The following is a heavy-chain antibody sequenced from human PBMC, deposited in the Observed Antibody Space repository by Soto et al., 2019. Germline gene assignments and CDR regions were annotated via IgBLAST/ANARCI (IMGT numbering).Heavy chain of an antibody. J-gene: IGHJ6*02. CDR2: INHSGST. D-gene: IGHD3-9*01. Sequence: SETLSLTCAVYGGSFSGYYWSWIRQPPGKGLEWIGEINHSGSTNYNPSLKSRVTISVDTSKNQFSLKLSSVTAADTAVSYCARGSLLLRYFGPPYYYGMDVWGQGTTVTVSS. CDR3: ARGSLLLRYFGPPYYYGMDV. V-gene: IGHV4-34*01. CDR1: GGSFSGYY.